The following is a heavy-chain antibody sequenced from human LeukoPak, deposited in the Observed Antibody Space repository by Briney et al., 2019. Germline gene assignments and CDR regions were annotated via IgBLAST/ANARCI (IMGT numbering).Heavy chain of an antibody. CDR1: GYTFTGYY. Sequence: SVKVSCKVSGYTFTGYYMHWVRQAPGQGLEWMGRIIPILGIANYAQKFQGRVTITADKSTSTAYMELSSLRSEDTAVYYCARCIAAGGCYFDYWGQGTLVTVSS. CDR2: IIPILGIA. D-gene: IGHD6-13*01. CDR3: ARCIAAGGCYFDY. V-gene: IGHV1-69*02. J-gene: IGHJ4*02.